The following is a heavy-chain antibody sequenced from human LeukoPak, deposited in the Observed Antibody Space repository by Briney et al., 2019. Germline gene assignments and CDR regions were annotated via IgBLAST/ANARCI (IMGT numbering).Heavy chain of an antibody. Sequence: PSDTLSLTCAVAGGSISGYYWSWIRQPPGKGLGWIGYFSYSGSTNYNPSLKSRVTISVDTSKNQFSLKLSSVTAADTAVYYCARDRERAFDIWGQGTLVTV. CDR2: FSYSGST. V-gene: IGHV4-59*01. CDR1: GGSISGYY. CDR3: ARDRERAFDI. D-gene: IGHD1-26*01. J-gene: IGHJ3*02.